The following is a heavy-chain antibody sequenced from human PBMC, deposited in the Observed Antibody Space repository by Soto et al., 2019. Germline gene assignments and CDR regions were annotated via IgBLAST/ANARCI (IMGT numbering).Heavy chain of an antibody. CDR2: VYPSDSDV. CDR3: TKGSTRAFDS. Sequence: TTFCRASCWRFAWFWMVAVRQMPGKGLEWLGNVYPSDSDVRYSPSFEGRVTISADNSIDTAYLHLLNLKASDTAIYYGTKGSTRAFDSWGQGTRVTVSS. J-gene: IGHJ4*02. V-gene: IGHV5-51*01. CDR1: CWRFAWFW.